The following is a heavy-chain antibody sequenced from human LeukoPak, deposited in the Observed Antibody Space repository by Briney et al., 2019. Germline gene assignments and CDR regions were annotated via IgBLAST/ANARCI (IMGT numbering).Heavy chain of an antibody. J-gene: IGHJ4*02. CDR2: IYYSGST. CDR1: GGSISSSSYY. V-gene: IGHV4-39*01. Sequence: PSETLSLTCTVSGGSISSSSYYWGWIRQPPGKGLEWIGSIYYSGSTYYNPSLKSRVTISVDTSKNQFSLKLSSVTAADTAVYYCARPQGAAAGTTIGYWGQGTLVTVSS. CDR3: ARPQGAAAGTTIGY. D-gene: IGHD6-13*01.